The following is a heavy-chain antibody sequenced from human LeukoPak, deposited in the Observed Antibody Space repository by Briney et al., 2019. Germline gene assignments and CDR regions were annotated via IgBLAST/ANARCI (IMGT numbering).Heavy chain of an antibody. J-gene: IGHJ6*03. CDR3: ARSKFPGEYCSGGSCYASTTGYMDV. V-gene: IGHV1-69*06. CDR1: GGTFSNYA. CDR2: IIPIFGTT. Sequence: SVKVSCKASGGTFSNYAINWVRQAPGQGLEWMGGIIPIFGTTNYAQKFQGRVTITADKSTSTAYMELSSLRSEDTAVYYCARSKFPGEYCSGGSCYASTTGYMDVWGKGTTVTVSS. D-gene: IGHD2-15*01.